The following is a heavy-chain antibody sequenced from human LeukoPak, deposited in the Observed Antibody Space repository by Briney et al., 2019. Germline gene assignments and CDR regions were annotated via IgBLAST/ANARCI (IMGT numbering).Heavy chain of an antibody. V-gene: IGHV4-61*02. CDR3: ARGATPIYYDSSGTIDY. Sequence: PSQTLSLTCTVSGGSISSGSYYWSWIRQPAGKGLEWIGRIYTSGSTNYNPSLKSRVTISVDTSKNQFSLKLRSVTAADTAVYYCARGATPIYYDSSGTIDYWGQGTLVTVSS. D-gene: IGHD3-22*01. CDR1: GGSISSGSYY. J-gene: IGHJ4*02. CDR2: IYTSGST.